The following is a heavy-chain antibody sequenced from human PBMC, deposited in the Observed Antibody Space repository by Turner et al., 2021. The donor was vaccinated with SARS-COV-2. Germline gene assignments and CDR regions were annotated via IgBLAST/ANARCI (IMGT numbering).Heavy chain of an antibody. V-gene: IGHV3-30-3*01. CDR1: GITFSSYA. Sequence: QVQLVESGVGVVPPGRFLILTWAASGITFSSYAMHWVRQGPGKGLEWVAVISYDGSNKFYADSVEGRFTISRDNSKNTLYLQMNSLRAEDKAVYYCARGGGYGAAFDYWGQGTLVTVSS. CDR2: ISYDGSNK. J-gene: IGHJ4*02. CDR3: ARGGGYGAAFDY. D-gene: IGHD5-12*01.